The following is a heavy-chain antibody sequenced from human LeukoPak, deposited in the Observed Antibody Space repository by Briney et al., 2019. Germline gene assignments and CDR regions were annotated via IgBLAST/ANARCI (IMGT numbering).Heavy chain of an antibody. CDR3: AKDRARYCSGGRCPRAFDI. CDR2: ISGSGGTT. Sequence: GGSLRLSCAASGFTFSDYYMSWIRQAPGKGLEWVSYISGSGGTTNYADSVKGRFTVSRDNSKNTLYLQMNGLRGDDTAVYYCAKDRARYCSGGRCPRAFDIWGQGTMVTVSS. D-gene: IGHD2-15*01. V-gene: IGHV3-11*01. J-gene: IGHJ3*02. CDR1: GFTFSDYY.